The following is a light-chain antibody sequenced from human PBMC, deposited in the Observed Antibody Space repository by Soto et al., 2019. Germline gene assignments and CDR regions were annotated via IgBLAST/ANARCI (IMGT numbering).Light chain of an antibody. J-gene: IGKJ1*01. Sequence: DIVMTQSPLSLPVTPGEPASISCRSSQGLLNSNGYNYLDWYLQKPGQSPQLLIYLGSSRASGVPDRFRGSGSGTDFTLTISRVEAEDVGFYYCMQALQAPLTFGQGTRVEIK. CDR1: QGLLNSNGYNY. CDR3: MQALQAPLT. CDR2: LGS. V-gene: IGKV2-28*01.